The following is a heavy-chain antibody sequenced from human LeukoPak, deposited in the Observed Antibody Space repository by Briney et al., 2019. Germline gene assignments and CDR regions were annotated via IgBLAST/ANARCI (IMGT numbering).Heavy chain of an antibody. CDR3: ARGLYDFRSGYPPYFDY. Sequence: SETLSLTCTVSGGSISSGDYYWSWIRQPPGKGLEWIGYIYYSGSTYYNPSLKSRVTISVDTSKNQFSLKLSSVTAADTAVYYCARGLYDFRSGYPPYFDYWGQGTLVTVSS. D-gene: IGHD3-3*01. J-gene: IGHJ4*02. V-gene: IGHV4-30-4*08. CDR1: GGSISSGDYY. CDR2: IYYSGST.